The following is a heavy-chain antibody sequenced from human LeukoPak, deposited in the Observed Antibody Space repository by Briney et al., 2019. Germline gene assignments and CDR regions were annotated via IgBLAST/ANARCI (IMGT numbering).Heavy chain of an antibody. CDR1: GDSIGSGAYY. Sequence: SQTLSLTCAVSGDSIGSGAYYWNWIRQHPGKGLEWIGYIYSGGSTYYNPSLKSRVTISVETSKNQFSLKLTSVTAADTAVYYCARGLWFGVPGAFDIWGRGTLVTVSS. V-gene: IGHV4-31*11. D-gene: IGHD3-10*01. CDR2: IYSGGST. CDR3: ARGLWFGVPGAFDI. J-gene: IGHJ3*02.